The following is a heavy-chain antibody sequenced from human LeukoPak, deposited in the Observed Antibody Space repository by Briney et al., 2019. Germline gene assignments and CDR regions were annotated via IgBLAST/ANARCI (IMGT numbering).Heavy chain of an antibody. Sequence: SETLSLTCAVYGGSFSGYYWSWIRQPPGKGLEWIGEINHSGSTNYNPSLKSRVTVSVDTSKNQFSLKLSSVAAADTAVYYCARAGLNGDVDYWGQGTLVTVSS. V-gene: IGHV4-34*01. CDR1: GGSFSGYY. CDR3: ARAGLNGDVDY. CDR2: INHSGST. D-gene: IGHD4-17*01. J-gene: IGHJ4*02.